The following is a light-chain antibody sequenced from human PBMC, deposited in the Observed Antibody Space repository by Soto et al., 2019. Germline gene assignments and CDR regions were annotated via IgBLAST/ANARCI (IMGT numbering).Light chain of an antibody. J-gene: IGKJ4*01. V-gene: IGKV3-15*01. CDR1: QGIGDT. CDR3: QRYNNWPLT. CDR2: DTS. Sequence: ENGMNKSPAALSVSPGEGATLSCRASQGIGDTLAWYQHKPGQTPRLLIYDTSTRATGVPARFSGSRSGTEFTLTINSLQSEDFAVYYCQRYNNWPLTFGGGTKVDIK.